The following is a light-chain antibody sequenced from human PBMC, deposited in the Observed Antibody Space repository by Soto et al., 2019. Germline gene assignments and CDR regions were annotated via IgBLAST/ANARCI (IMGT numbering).Light chain of an antibody. V-gene: IGKV1-39*01. CDR2: AAS. CDR3: QPNHSSLT. Sequence: DIQMTQSPSSLSATVGDRVTITCRASQSIVRYLNWYQQKPGKAPNLLIYAASSLQSGVPSRFSGGGSGTDFTLTISSLQPEDFATYYCQPNHSSLTFGGGTKVEIK. CDR1: QSIVRY. J-gene: IGKJ4*01.